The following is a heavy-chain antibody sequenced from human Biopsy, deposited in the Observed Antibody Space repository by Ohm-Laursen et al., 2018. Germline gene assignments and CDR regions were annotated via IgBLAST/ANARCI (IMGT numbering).Heavy chain of an antibody. CDR1: GDSFDTFG. D-gene: IGHD7-27*01. Sequence: KISCKTSGDSFDTFGISWVRQAPGQGLEWMGGIIPIFGTTHYAQKFQGRLTITADESTATAYMDLTSLTSEDTATYFCARDHGDRNSVTPVNYYVYGMDVWGQGTTLTVSS. J-gene: IGHJ6*02. CDR2: IIPIFGTT. V-gene: IGHV1-69*01. CDR3: ARDHGDRNSVTPVNYYVYGMDV.